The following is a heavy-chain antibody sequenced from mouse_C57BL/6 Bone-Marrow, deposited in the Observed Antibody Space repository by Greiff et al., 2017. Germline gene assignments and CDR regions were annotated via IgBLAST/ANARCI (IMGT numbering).Heavy chain of an antibody. J-gene: IGHJ4*01. CDR1: GYTFTSYW. Sequence: VHLQQPGAELVRPGSSVKLSCKASGYTFTSYWMHWVKQRPIQGLEWIGNIDPSDSETHYNQKFKDKATLTVDKSSSTAYMQLSSLTSEDSAVYYCARWNWKGYYAMDYWGQGTSVTVSS. CDR3: ARWNWKGYYAMDY. D-gene: IGHD4-1*01. V-gene: IGHV1-52*01. CDR2: IDPSDSET.